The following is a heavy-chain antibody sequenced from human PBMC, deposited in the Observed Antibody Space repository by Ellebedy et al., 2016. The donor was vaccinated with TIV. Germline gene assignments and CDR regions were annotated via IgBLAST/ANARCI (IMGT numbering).Heavy chain of an antibody. J-gene: IGHJ4*02. CDR2: INAGNGDT. Sequence: ASVKVSCXASGYTFTSHIIHWVRQAPGQWLEWLGWINAGNGDTKYSQKLQGRVTITRDTSASTVYMEMSSLRSEDTAVFYCARDPEGPYYYGSGKFDYWGQGTLVTVSS. D-gene: IGHD3-10*01. CDR3: ARDPEGPYYYGSGKFDY. V-gene: IGHV1-3*01. CDR1: GYTFTSHI.